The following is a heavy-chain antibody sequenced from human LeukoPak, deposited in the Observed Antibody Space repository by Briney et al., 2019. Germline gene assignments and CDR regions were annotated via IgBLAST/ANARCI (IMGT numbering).Heavy chain of an antibody. CDR1: GFSFSTYA. J-gene: IGHJ4*02. CDR2: IFGNGGGR. CDR3: AKDRTPDGRYEVDY. D-gene: IGHD3-16*02. Sequence: PGGFLRLSCTASGFSFSTYAMNWVRQAPGKGLEWVSVIFGNGGGRDYADSVKGRFTISRDNSKSTLYLQMNSLRAEDTAVYYCAKDRTPDGRYEVDYWGRGTLVTVSS. V-gene: IGHV3-23*01.